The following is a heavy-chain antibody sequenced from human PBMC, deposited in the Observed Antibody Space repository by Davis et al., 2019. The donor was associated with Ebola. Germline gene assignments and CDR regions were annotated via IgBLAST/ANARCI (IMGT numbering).Heavy chain of an antibody. D-gene: IGHD3-10*01. Sequence: GESLKISCAASGFTFSSYAMSWVRQAPGKGLEWVSGISGSGGSTYYADSVKGRFTISRDNSKSTLYLQMNSLRAEDTAVYYCARRGAASPASGKYYFDYWGQGTLVTVSS. V-gene: IGHV3-23*01. J-gene: IGHJ4*02. CDR2: ISGSGGST. CDR1: GFTFSSYA. CDR3: ARRGAASPASGKYYFDY.